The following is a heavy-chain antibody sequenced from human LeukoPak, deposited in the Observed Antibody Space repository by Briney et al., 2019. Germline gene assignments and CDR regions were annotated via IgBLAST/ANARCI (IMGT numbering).Heavy chain of an antibody. CDR2: ISGSGGST. Sequence: HPGGSLRLSCAASGFTFSSYAMSWVRQAPGKGLEWVSAISGSGGSTYYADSVKGRLTISRDNSKNTLYLQMNSLRAEDTAVYYCAKDRDSSSWYFDWYFDLWGRGTLVTVSP. V-gene: IGHV3-23*01. CDR3: AKDRDSSSWYFDWYFDL. CDR1: GFTFSSYA. J-gene: IGHJ2*01. D-gene: IGHD6-13*01.